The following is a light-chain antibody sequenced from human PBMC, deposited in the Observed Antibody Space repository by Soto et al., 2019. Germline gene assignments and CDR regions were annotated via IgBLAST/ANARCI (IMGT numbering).Light chain of an antibody. CDR3: QQYNSESVI. CDR1: ERISSW. V-gene: IGKV1-5*01. J-gene: IGKJ5*01. Sequence: DIQMTQSPSTLSASVGDRVTITCRASERISSWLAWYQQKPGKAPKLLIYDASSLESGVPSRFSGSGSGTEFTLTISSLQPDDFATYYCQQYNSESVIFGQGTRLEIK. CDR2: DAS.